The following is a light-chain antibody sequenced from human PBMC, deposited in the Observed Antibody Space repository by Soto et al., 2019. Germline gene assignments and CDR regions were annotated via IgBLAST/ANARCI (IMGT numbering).Light chain of an antibody. V-gene: IGKV3-15*01. Sequence: EIVMTQSPATLSVSPGDGATLSCRASQSLRSKLAWYQHKPGQSPRLLIYDASTRATGIPARFSGSGSGTEFTLTISSLQSEDFAIYCCQQYVDWPFITFGGGTKVEIK. CDR2: DAS. CDR3: QQYVDWPFIT. CDR1: QSLRSK. J-gene: IGKJ4*01.